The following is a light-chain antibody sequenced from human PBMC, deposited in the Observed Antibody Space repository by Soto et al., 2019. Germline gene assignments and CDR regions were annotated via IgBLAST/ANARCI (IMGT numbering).Light chain of an antibody. CDR1: QSLTSSY. J-gene: IGKJ4*01. Sequence: EIVLTQSPGTLSLSPGERATLSCRASQSLTSSYLAWYQQKPGQAPRLLIYAASSRATGIPDRFSGSGSGTDFILNISRLEPEDFAVYYCQQYDRSPLSFGGGTEVEIK. CDR3: QQYDRSPLS. V-gene: IGKV3-20*01. CDR2: AAS.